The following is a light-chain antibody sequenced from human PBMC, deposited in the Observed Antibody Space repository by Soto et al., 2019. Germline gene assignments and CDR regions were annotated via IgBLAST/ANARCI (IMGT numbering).Light chain of an antibody. Sequence: QSALTQPASVSGSPGQSITISCTGTSSDVGGYNYVSWYQQHPGKAPKLMIYDVSNRPSGVSIRFSGSKSGNTASLTISGLGVEDEADYYCSSYTSRSTLHLVFGGGTKVTVL. CDR1: SSDVGGYNY. V-gene: IGLV2-14*01. J-gene: IGLJ2*01. CDR2: DVS. CDR3: SSYTSRSTLHLV.